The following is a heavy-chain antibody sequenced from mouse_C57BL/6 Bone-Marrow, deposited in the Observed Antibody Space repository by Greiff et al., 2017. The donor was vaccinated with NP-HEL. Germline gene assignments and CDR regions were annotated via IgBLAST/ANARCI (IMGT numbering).Heavy chain of an antibody. CDR2: IDPSDSYT. D-gene: IGHD3-3*01. Sequence: QVQLQQPGAELVKPGASVKLSCKASGYTFTSYWMQWVKQRPGQGLEWIGEIDPSDSYTNYNQKFKGKATLTVDTSSSTAYMQLSSLTSEDAAVYYCARQGQFYWYVDVWGRGTTVTVSS. J-gene: IGHJ1*03. V-gene: IGHV1-50*01. CDR1: GYTFTSYW. CDR3: ARQGQFYWYVDV.